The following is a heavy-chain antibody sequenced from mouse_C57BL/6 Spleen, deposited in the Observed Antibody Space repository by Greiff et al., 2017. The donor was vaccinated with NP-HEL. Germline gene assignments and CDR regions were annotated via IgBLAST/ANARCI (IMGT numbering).Heavy chain of an antibody. CDR1: GYTFTSYW. CDR3: AINYGSSYWFAY. V-gene: IGHV1-74*01. Sequence: QVQLQQPGAELVKPGASVKVSCKASGYTFTSYWMHWVKQRPGQGLEWIGRIHPSDSDTNYNQKFKGKATFTVDKSSSTAYMQLSSLTSEDSAVYYCAINYGSSYWFAYWGQGTLVTVSA. J-gene: IGHJ3*01. CDR2: IHPSDSDT. D-gene: IGHD1-1*01.